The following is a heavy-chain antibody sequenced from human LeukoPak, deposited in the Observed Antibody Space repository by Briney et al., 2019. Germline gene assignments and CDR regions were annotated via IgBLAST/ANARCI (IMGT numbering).Heavy chain of an antibody. D-gene: IGHD2-21*02. CDR2: IVPMFNTP. J-gene: IGHJ4*02. Sequence: SVKVSCKALGGTFSGYSINWVRQAPGQGPQWMGGIVPMFNTPNYAQRFQGRVTISADESTSTAYMELRSLRFEDTAVYYCATESIQCGGDCYSFDYWGQGTQVVVS. V-gene: IGHV1-69*13. CDR3: ATESIQCGGDCYSFDY. CDR1: GGTFSGYS.